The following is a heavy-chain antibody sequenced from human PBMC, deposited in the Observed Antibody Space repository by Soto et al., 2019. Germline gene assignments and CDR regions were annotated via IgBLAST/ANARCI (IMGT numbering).Heavy chain of an antibody. CDR2: ISSNGGTT. CDR3: VRRVSGNYDY. V-gene: IGHV3-64*01. Sequence: EVQLAESGGGMVQPGGPLSLSGVALGFPFSSYAMHWVRQAPGKGLEYVSSISSNGGTTYYGNSVKGRFTISRDNSKNTLYLQMGSLRAEDMAVYYCVRRVSGNYDYWGQGTLVTVSS. CDR1: GFPFSSYA. J-gene: IGHJ4*02. D-gene: IGHD1-7*01.